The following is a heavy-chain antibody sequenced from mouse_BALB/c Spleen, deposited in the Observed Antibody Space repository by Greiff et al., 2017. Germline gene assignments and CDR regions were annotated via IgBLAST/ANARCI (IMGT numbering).Heavy chain of an antibody. J-gene: IGHJ3*01. V-gene: IGHV14-3*02. CDR3: VSYGNYGRPFAY. D-gene: IGHD2-1*01. CDR2: IDPANGNT. Sequence: EVQLKESGAELVKPGASVKLSCTASGFNIKDTYMHWVKQRPEQGLEWIGRIDPANGNTKYDPKFQGKATITADTSSNTAYLQLSSLTSEDTAVYYCVSYGNYGRPFAYWGQGTLVTVSA. CDR1: GFNIKDTY.